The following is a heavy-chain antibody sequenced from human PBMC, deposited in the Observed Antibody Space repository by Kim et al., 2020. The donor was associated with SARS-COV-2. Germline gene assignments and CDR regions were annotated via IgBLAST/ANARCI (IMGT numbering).Heavy chain of an antibody. D-gene: IGHD6-19*01. CDR3: TRVNPIAGGWYDAFDI. V-gene: IGHV3-73*01. Sequence: GGSLRLSCAASGFTFSGSTMHWVRQASGKGLEWVGRIRSKANSYATAYAASVKNRSTISRDDSKNTAYLQMNSLKTEDTAVYYCTRVNPIAGGWYDAFDIWGRGTMVTFSS. CDR1: GFTFSGST. J-gene: IGHJ3*02. CDR2: IRSKANSYAT.